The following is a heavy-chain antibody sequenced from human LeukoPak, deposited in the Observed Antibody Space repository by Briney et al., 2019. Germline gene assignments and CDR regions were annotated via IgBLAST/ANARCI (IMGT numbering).Heavy chain of an antibody. V-gene: IGHV4-59*10. D-gene: IGHD2-15*01. CDR2: IYTSGST. CDR1: GGSFSGYY. Sequence: PSETLSLTCAVYGGSFSGYYWSWIRQPAGKGLEWIGRIYTSGSTNYNPSLKSRVTISVDTSKNQFSLKLSSVTAADTAVYYCARGFKYCSGGSCYSIPDYWGQGTLVTVSS. J-gene: IGHJ4*02. CDR3: ARGFKYCSGGSCYSIPDY.